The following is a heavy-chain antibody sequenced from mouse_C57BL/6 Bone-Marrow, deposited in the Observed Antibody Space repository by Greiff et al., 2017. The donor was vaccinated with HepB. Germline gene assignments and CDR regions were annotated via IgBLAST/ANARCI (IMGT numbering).Heavy chain of an antibody. V-gene: IGHV1-52*01. CDR2: IDPSDSET. J-gene: IGHJ3*01. CDR3: ARRGYALAWFAY. CDR1: GYTFTSYW. D-gene: IGHD6-5*01. Sequence: QVQLQQPGAELVRPGSSVKLSCKASGYTFTSYWMHWVKQRPIQGLEWIGNIDPSDSETHYNQKFKDKATLTVDKSSSTAYMQLSSLTSEDSAVYYWARRGYALAWFAYWGQGTLVTVSA.